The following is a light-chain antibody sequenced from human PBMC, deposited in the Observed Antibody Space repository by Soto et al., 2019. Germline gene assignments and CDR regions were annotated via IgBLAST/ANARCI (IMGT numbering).Light chain of an antibody. CDR3: HQYGRSAGT. CDR1: QSVTSNS. V-gene: IGKV3-20*01. J-gene: IGKJ1*01. CDR2: GAS. Sequence: EIVLTPSPGTLSSSPGERANLSCRASQSVTSNSLAWYQQKSGQAPGLLIWGASIRDTDLPDRFSGGGAGTDFTLTISRLEAEDFAVYYCHQYGRSAGTFGQGTTVEIK.